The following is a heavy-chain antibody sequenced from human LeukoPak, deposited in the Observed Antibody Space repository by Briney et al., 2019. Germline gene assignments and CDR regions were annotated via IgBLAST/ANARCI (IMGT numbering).Heavy chain of an antibody. CDR1: GYTFTGYY. CDR2: TNPNSGGT. J-gene: IGHJ4*02. D-gene: IGHD2-15*01. V-gene: IGHV1-2*02. Sequence: ASVKVSCKASGYTFTGYYMHWARQAPGQGLEWMGWTNPNSGGTNYAQKFQGRVTMTRDTSISTAYMELSRLRSDDTAVYYCARSRAALMGNFDYWGQETLVTVSS. CDR3: ARSRAALMGNFDY.